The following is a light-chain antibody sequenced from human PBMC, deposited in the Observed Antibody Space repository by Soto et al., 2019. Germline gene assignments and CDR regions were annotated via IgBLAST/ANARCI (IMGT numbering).Light chain of an antibody. J-gene: IGLJ1*01. Sequence: SALTQPPSASGSPGQSVTISCTGTSSDLGGYNSVSWFQQHPGKAPKVIIYEVTKRPSGVPDRFSGSKFGNTASLTVSGLQAEDEADYYCSSYAGSNNYVFGTGTKVTVL. CDR1: SSDLGGYNS. CDR3: SSYAGSNNYV. CDR2: EVT. V-gene: IGLV2-8*01.